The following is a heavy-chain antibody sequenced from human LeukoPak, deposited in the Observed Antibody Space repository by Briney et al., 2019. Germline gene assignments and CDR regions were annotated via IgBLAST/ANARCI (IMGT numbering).Heavy chain of an antibody. CDR1: GSIFSSYA. D-gene: IGHD2-15*01. J-gene: IGHJ3*02. CDR2: ITGSGGST. Sequence: PGGSLRLSCAASGSIFSSYALSWVRQAPGEGLEWVSVITGSGGSTDYADSVKGRFTISRDNSKNTLFLQMDSLRAEDTAVYYCAKLADDPIWGQGTMVTVSS. CDR3: AKLADDPI. V-gene: IGHV3-23*01.